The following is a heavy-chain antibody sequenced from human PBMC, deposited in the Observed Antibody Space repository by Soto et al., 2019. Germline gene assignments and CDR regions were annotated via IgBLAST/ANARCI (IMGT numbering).Heavy chain of an antibody. CDR2: IYWADEK. V-gene: IGHV2-5*02. CDR1: GFSLSDNGVG. CDR3: EHRLTWDAFDI. J-gene: IGHJ3*02. Sequence: QITLKESGPTLVKRTQTLTLTCTFSGFSLSDNGVGVSWIRQPPGKALEWLALIYWADEKLDSPSLKTRLTITKDTSKLQVLITMTNVDPVDTATYDSEHRLTWDAFDIWGQGTMVTVSS. D-gene: IGHD1-26*01.